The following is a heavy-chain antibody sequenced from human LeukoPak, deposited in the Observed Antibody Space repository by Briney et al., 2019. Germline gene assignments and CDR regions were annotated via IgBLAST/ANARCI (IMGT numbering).Heavy chain of an antibody. J-gene: IGHJ1*01. CDR1: GYTLTGYY. Sequence: ASVKVSCKASGYTLTGYYMHLVRQAPGQGLEWIGWITPNSGGTNYAQKFRGRVTMTRDTSISTAYMELSRLRSDDTAVYYCARLTRLGYGDYVEYFQHWGQGTLVTVSS. D-gene: IGHD4-17*01. CDR3: ARLTRLGYGDYVEYFQH. V-gene: IGHV1-2*02. CDR2: ITPNSGGT.